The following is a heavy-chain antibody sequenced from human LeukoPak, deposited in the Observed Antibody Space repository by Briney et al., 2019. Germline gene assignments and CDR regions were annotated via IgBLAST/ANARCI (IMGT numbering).Heavy chain of an antibody. J-gene: IGHJ4*02. CDR2: INHSVST. CDR1: GGSFSGYY. V-gene: IGHV4-34*01. CDR3: ARGGYTNYYGSGSYYKPFDY. Sequence: SETLSLTCAVYGGSFSGYYWSWIRQPPGKGLEWIGEINHSVSTNDNPSLKSRVTISVDTPKNQFSLQLRSVTAADTAVYYCARGGYTNYYGSGSYYKPFDYWGQGTLVTVSS. D-gene: IGHD3-10*01.